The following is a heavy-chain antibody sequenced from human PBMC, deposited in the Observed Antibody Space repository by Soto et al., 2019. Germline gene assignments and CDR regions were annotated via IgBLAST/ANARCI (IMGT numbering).Heavy chain of an antibody. J-gene: IGHJ4*02. CDR1: GGTFSSYT. V-gene: IGHV1-69*04. D-gene: IGHD3-22*01. CDR2: IIPILGIA. Sequence: SVKVSCKASGGTFSSYTISWVRQAPGQGLEWMGRIIPILGIANYAQKFQGRVTITADKSTSTAYMELSSLRSEDTAVYYCARDKNYYDSSGYTLDYWGQGTLVTVSS. CDR3: ARDKNYYDSSGYTLDY.